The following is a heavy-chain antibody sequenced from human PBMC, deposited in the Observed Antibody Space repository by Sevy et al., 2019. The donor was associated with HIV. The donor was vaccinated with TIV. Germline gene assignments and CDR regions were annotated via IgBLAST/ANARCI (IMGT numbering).Heavy chain of an antibody. Sequence: GGSLRLSCAASGFTFSSHWMQWVRQAPGKGLVWVSRLNYDGSYTNYADSVKGRFTISRDNAKSTLYLQMNSLRAEDTALYYCARCKVGVGDAFDIWGQGTMVTVSS. CDR3: ARCKVGVGDAFDI. D-gene: IGHD3-16*01. CDR2: LNYDGSYT. J-gene: IGHJ3*02. V-gene: IGHV3-74*01. CDR1: GFTFSSHW.